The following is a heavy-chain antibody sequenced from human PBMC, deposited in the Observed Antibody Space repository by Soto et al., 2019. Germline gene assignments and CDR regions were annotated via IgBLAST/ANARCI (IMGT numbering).Heavy chain of an antibody. J-gene: IGHJ6*02. D-gene: IGHD5-12*01. Sequence: ASVKVSCKASGYTFTISGIIWVRQAPGQGLEWMGWISTYNGDTNYAQTFQGRVTMTTDTSTSTVYMELRSLRSDDTAVYYCAREGVAPYYYYGMDVWGQGTPVTVSS. CDR1: GYTFTISG. V-gene: IGHV1-18*01. CDR3: AREGVAPYYYYGMDV. CDR2: ISTYNGDT.